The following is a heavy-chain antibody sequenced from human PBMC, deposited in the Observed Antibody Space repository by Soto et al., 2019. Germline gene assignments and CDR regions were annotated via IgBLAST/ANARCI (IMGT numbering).Heavy chain of an antibody. CDR1: GFTFSSYG. V-gene: IGHV3-33*01. D-gene: IGHD3-22*01. J-gene: IGHJ4*02. Sequence: GSLRLSCAASGFTFSSYGMHWVRQAPGKGLEWVAVIWYDGSNKYYADSVKGRFTISRDNSKNTLYLQMNSLRAEDTAVYYCARAANYYDSSGCGYWGQGTLVTVSS. CDR3: ARAANYYDSSGCGY. CDR2: IWYDGSNK.